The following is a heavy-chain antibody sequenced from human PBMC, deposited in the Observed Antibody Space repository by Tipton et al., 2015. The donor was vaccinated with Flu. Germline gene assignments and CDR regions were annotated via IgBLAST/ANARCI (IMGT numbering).Heavy chain of an antibody. CDR1: GGSISSYY. CDR2: IYYRGST. D-gene: IGHD3-22*01. Sequence: TLSLTCTVSGGSISSYYWSWIRQPPGMGLEWIGYIYYRGSTNYNPSLKSRVTISVDTSKNQCSLKLSSVTAADTAVYYCARRYYDSSGTLDCWGQGTMVTVSS. J-gene: IGHJ4*02. CDR3: ARRYYDSSGTLDC. V-gene: IGHV4-59*01.